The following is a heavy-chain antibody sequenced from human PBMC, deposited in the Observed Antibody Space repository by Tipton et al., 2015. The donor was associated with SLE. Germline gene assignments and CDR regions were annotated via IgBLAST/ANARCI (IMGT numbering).Heavy chain of an antibody. CDR2: INHSCST. CDR3: ASSGTRWKYAY. D-gene: IGHD5-12*01. CDR1: GGSISSYY. J-gene: IGHJ4*02. Sequence: TLSLTCAVSGGSISSYYWCWIRQPPGKGLERNGEINHSCSTNYNPSLKSRVTITGDTSTGQFGLTLSPVTAAAAAVYYCASSGTRWKYAYWGQGTLVTVSS. V-gene: IGHV4-34*01.